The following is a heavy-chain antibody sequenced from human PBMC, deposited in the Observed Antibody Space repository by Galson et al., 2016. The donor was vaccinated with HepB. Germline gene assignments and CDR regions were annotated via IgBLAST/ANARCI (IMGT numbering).Heavy chain of an antibody. V-gene: IGHV3-7*01. CDR3: AKYVRSAL. CDR1: GFTFSTSW. CDR2: IKSDGREK. Sequence: SLRLSCAASGFTFSTSWMSWVRQAPGKGLEWVANIKSDGREKYYVDSVKGRFTISRDNAKNPLFLQMNSLRAEDTAVYYCAKYVRSALWGRGSPVTVSS. D-gene: IGHD2/OR15-2a*01. J-gene: IGHJ2*01.